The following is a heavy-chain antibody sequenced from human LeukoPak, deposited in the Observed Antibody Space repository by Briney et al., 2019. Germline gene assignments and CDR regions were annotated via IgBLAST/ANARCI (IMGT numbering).Heavy chain of an antibody. V-gene: IGHV3-30*04. CDR2: ISSDGSQK. D-gene: IGHD4-17*01. CDR3: ARGSYGDLK. J-gene: IGHJ4*02. CDR1: GFTFSSHA. Sequence: PGGSLRLSCAASGFTFSSHAMHWVRQAPGKGLEWVAVISSDGSQKYHADSVKGRFTISRDNSKNTLYLQMNSLRAEDTAVYYCARGSYGDLKWGQGTLVTVSP.